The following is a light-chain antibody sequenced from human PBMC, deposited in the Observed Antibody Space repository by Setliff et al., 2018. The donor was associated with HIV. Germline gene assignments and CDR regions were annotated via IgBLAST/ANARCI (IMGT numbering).Light chain of an antibody. V-gene: IGLV2-14*01. CDR1: SSDVGGYNY. CDR3: SSYTSSSTYV. CDR2: EVS. J-gene: IGLJ1*01. Sequence: ALTQPASVSESPGQSITISCTGTSSDVGGYNYVSWYQQHPGKAPKLMIYEVSNRPSGVSNRFSGSKSGNTASLTISGLQAEDEADYYCSSYTSSSTYVFGTGTKVTVL.